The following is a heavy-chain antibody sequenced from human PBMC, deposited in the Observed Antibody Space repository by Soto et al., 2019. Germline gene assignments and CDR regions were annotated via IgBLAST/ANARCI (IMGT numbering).Heavy chain of an antibody. Sequence: GGSLRLSCAASGFTFSSYGMHWVRQAPGKGLEWVAVIWYDGSNKYYADSVKGRFTISRDNSKNTLYLQMNSLRAEDTAVYYCARGSKRFLEWARPQPIDYWGQGTLVTVSS. CDR3: ARGSKRFLEWARPQPIDY. CDR2: IWYDGSNK. V-gene: IGHV3-33*01. D-gene: IGHD3-3*01. CDR1: GFTFSSYG. J-gene: IGHJ4*02.